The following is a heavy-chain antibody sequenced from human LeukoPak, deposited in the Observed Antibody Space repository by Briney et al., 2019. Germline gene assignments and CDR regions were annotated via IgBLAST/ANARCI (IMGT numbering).Heavy chain of an antibody. Sequence: TGGSLRLSCAASGFIFSGSSMHWVRQAPGKGLEWVCFIRFDATNKYYADSVKGRFTISRDNSNNTLYLQLNNVRTGDTATYFCAKEQYPGYFDFWGQGTLVTVSA. V-gene: IGHV3-30*02. CDR2: IRFDATNK. J-gene: IGHJ4*02. CDR1: GFIFSGSS. CDR3: AKEQYPGYFDF. D-gene: IGHD1-14*01.